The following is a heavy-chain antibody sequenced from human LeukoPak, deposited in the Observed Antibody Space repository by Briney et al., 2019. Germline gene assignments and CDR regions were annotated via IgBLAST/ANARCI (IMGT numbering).Heavy chain of an antibody. CDR3: ARAPYDSSGPIAHYFDY. CDR1: GFTFSDYY. CDR2: ISSSGSTI. Sequence: PGGPLGLSCAASGFTFSDYYMNWIRQAPGKGLEGVSYISSSGSTISYAGSVTGPFTISRDNAKNSLYLQMNSLRAEDTAVYYCARAPYDSSGPIAHYFDYWGQGTLVTVSS. D-gene: IGHD3-22*01. J-gene: IGHJ4*02. V-gene: IGHV3-11*04.